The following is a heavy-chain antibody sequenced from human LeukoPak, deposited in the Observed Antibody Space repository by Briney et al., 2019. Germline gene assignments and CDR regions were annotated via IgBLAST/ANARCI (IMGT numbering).Heavy chain of an antibody. Sequence: PSETLSLTCTVSGGSISSTSYYWGWIRQPPGKGLEWIGSIYYTGNTYYNPSLKSRVTISVDRSKNQFSLKLSSVTAADTAVYYCARDQISAYYSYDMDVWGQGTAVTVSS. CDR1: GGSISSTSYY. V-gene: IGHV4-39*07. CDR2: IYYTGNT. CDR3: ARDQISAYYSYDMDV. J-gene: IGHJ6*02. D-gene: IGHD6-19*01.